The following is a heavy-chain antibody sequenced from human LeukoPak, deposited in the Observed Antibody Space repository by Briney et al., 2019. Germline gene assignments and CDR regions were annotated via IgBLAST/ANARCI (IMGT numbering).Heavy chain of an antibody. J-gene: IGHJ4*02. CDR1: GDSVSSKSAS. D-gene: IGHD1-26*01. V-gene: IGHV6-1*01. Sequence: SQTLSLTCAISGDSVSSKSASWHWVRQSPLGGLGWLGRTYSRSKWFDDYAVCVKSRITINPDTSKNQFSLHLSSVTPDDTAVYYCARGTGSLDYWGQGTLVTVSS. CDR3: ARGTGSLDY. CDR2: TYSRSKWFD.